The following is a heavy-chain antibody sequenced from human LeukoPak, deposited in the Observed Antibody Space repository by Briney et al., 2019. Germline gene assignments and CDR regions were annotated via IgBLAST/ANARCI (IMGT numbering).Heavy chain of an antibody. V-gene: IGHV5-51*01. CDR3: ARRDMGPAPAGNFDY. CDR1: GYSFSNYW. CDR2: IYPGDSVT. Sequence: GESLKISCKGSGYSFSNYWIGWVRQMPGKGLDWMGIIYPGDSVTRYSPSFQGQVPISADKSITTAYLQWSSLKASDTAIYYCARRDMGPAPAGNFDYWGHETLVTVSS. J-gene: IGHJ4*01. D-gene: IGHD2-2*01.